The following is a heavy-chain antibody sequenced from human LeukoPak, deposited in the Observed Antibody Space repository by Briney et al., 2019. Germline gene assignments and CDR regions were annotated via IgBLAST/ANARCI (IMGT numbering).Heavy chain of an antibody. CDR3: ARAGYYYDSSGYYYYFGY. CDR2: ISSSSSYI. Sequence: PGGSLRLSCAASGFTFSSYSMNWVRQAPGKGLEWVSSISSSSSYIYYADSVKGRFTISRGNAKNSLYLQMNSLRAEDTAVYYCARAGYYYDSSGYYYYFGYWGQGTLVTVSS. V-gene: IGHV3-21*01. CDR1: GFTFSSYS. J-gene: IGHJ4*02. D-gene: IGHD3-22*01.